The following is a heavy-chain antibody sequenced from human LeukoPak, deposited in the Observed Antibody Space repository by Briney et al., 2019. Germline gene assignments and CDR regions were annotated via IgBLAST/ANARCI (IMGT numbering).Heavy chain of an antibody. D-gene: IGHD1-26*01. J-gene: IGHJ4*02. CDR2: IYTTGAT. Sequence: PSETLSLTCTVSSGSINSYYWGWVRQPPGKGLEWVGRIYTTGATQYNPSLKSRVTMSIDTSTNQFSLNLRSMTAADTAVYYCVRQGYTASYYFLDFWSQGTLVAVS. CDR1: SGSINSYY. V-gene: IGHV4-4*07. CDR3: VRQGYTASYYFLDF.